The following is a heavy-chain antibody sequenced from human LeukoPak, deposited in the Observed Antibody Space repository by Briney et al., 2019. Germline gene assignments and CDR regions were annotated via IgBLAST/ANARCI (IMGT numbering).Heavy chain of an antibody. CDR2: MNPNSGNT. D-gene: IGHD2-15*01. Sequence: ASVNVSFKSSAYTFTNYDINSVRQATGQGLEWVGWMNPNSGNTGYLQKFDGRVTQNRNTPIRKAYMEPSDQRSEETAGYYCVRGAPGSFCAGGSCPYFDCWGQGALISVSS. V-gene: IGHV1-8*01. CDR3: VRGAPGSFCAGGSCPYFDC. J-gene: IGHJ4*02. CDR1: AYTFTNYD.